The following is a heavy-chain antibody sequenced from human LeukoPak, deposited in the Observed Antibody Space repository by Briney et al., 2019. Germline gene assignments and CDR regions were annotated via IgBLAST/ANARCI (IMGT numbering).Heavy chain of an antibody. CDR3: TARGYFDWSLDDF. Sequence: PSETLSLTCAVSGASLTGGSITGYYWSWIRQSPGKGLEWIGYIYNSANTKYNPSLKSRAIISIDTSKNQFSLNLTSVTSADTAVYYCTARGYFDWSLDDFWGQGTLVTVSS. J-gene: IGHJ4*02. V-gene: IGHV4-61*08. CDR1: GASLTGGSITGYY. D-gene: IGHD3-9*01. CDR2: IYNSANT.